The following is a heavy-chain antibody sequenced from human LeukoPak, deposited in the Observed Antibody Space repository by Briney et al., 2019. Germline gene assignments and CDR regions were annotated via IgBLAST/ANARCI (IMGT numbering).Heavy chain of an antibody. CDR3: AGGRIAMWEFDY. Sequence: PSETLSLTCTVSGGSISSYYWSWVRQAPGKGLEWVSVIYSGGSTYYGDSVKGRFTISRDNSKNTLYLQMNSLRAEDTAVYYCAGGRIAMWEFDYWGQGILVTVSS. CDR1: GGSISSYY. D-gene: IGHD1-26*01. CDR2: IYSGGST. V-gene: IGHV3-53*01. J-gene: IGHJ4*02.